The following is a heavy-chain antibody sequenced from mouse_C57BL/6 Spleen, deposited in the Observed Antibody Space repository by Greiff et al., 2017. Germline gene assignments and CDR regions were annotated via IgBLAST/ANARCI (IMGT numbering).Heavy chain of an antibody. CDR1: GFSLTSYG. CDR2: IWSGGRT. Sequence: QVHVKQSGPGLVQPSQSLSITCTVSGFSLTSYGVHWVRQSPGKGLEWLGVIWSGGRTDYNAAFISSLSISEDNSKSQVFVRMNSLQADDTAIYYCAVGGSLRSVCYWGGGTTLTVSS. D-gene: IGHD1-1*01. J-gene: IGHJ2*01. CDR3: AVGGSLRSVCY. V-gene: IGHV2-2*01.